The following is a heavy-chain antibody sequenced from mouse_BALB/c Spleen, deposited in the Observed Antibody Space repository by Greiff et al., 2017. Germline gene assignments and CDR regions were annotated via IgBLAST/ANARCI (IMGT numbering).Heavy chain of an antibody. Sequence: DVQLVESGGDLVKPGGSLKLSCAASGFTFSSYGMSWVRQTPDKRLEWVATISSGGSYTYYPDSVKGRFTISRDNAKNTLYLQMSSLKSEDTAMYYCARRGDGNYAMDYWGQGTSVTVSS. V-gene: IGHV5-6*01. D-gene: IGHD2-1*01. CDR3: ARRGDGNYAMDY. J-gene: IGHJ4*01. CDR1: GFTFSSYG. CDR2: ISSGGSYT.